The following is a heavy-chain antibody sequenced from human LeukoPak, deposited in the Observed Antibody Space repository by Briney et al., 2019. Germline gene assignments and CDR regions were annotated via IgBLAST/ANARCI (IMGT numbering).Heavy chain of an antibody. CDR3: ARGTIGVVIIARPYYYYYGMDV. D-gene: IGHD3-3*01. V-gene: IGHV1-8*01. CDR2: MNPNSGNT. Sequence: ASVKVSCKASGYTFTSYDINWVRQATGQGLEWMGWMNPNSGNTGYAQKFQGRVTMTRNTSISTAYMELSSLRSEDTAVYYCARGTIGVVIIARPYYYYYGMDVWGQGTTVTVPS. J-gene: IGHJ6*02. CDR1: GYTFTSYD.